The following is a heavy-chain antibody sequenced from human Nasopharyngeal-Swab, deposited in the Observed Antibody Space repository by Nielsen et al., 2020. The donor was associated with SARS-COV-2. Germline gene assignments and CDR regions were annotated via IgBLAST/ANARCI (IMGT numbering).Heavy chain of an antibody. CDR2: ISSSSSYI. V-gene: IGHV3-21*01. Sequence: GGSLRLSCAVSGVTFSSYSMNWVRKAQGKGLEWVSSISSSSSYIYYADSVKGRFTITKENAKNSLYLQITILRAEDTAVYYCATPTSIAAAGTMEDYWGQGTLVTVSS. J-gene: IGHJ4*02. D-gene: IGHD6-13*01. CDR3: ATPTSIAAAGTMEDY. CDR1: GVTFSSYS.